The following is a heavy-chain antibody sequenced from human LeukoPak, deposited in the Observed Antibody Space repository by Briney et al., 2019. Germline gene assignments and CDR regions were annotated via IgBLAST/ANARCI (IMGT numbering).Heavy chain of an antibody. Sequence: GGSLRLSCAASGFIFSSYAMSWVRQAPGKGLEWVSGISGSGGNTYNADSVTGRFTISRDNSKNTLYLQMNSLRVEDTAVYYCARDPSPRTSYYYYYMDVWGKGTTVTVSS. CDR3: ARDPSPRTSYYYYYMDV. D-gene: IGHD2-2*01. CDR2: ISGSGGNT. V-gene: IGHV3-23*01. J-gene: IGHJ6*03. CDR1: GFIFSSYA.